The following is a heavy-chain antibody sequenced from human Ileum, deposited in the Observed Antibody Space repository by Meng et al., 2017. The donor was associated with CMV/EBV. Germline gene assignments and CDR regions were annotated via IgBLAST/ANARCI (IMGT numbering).Heavy chain of an antibody. D-gene: IGHD6-19*01. CDR2: TGNDGSDQ. Sequence: VLPGGACGVAVIPGCALNLSAAAPDPPSSNADSHWFRHDPGKGLEWVSFTGNDGSDQHNEDPVKGRFPSSKDNSKNTLDLQMNSLRAEDTAVYYCAKDRGAYSRGWYVLKYWGQGTLVTVSS. V-gene: IGHV3-30*02. CDR1: DPPSSNAD. CDR3: AKDRGAYSRGWYVLKY. J-gene: IGHJ4*02.